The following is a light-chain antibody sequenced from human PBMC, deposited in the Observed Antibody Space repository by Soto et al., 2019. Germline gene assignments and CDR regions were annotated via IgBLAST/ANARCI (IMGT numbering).Light chain of an antibody. CDR3: QQYNSWPLT. J-gene: IGKJ4*01. CDR1: QSMSSS. CDR2: DAS. Sequence: ETLLTQSPATLSVSPGEGVTLSCRASQSMSSSLAWYQQKPGQVPRLLIFDASTRATDIPARFSGSGSETEFILTINSLQSEDFAVYFCQQYNSWPLTFGGGTRVEIK. V-gene: IGKV3-15*01.